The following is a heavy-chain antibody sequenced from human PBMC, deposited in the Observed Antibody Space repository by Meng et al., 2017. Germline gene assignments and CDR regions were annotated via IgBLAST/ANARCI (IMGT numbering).Heavy chain of an antibody. J-gene: IGHJ6*02. V-gene: IGHV3-15*01. CDR2: ITSRPDGETT. CDR1: GFIFTNAY. D-gene: IGHD6-19*01. Sequence: GESLKIPCEGPGFIFTNAYMTWVRQVPGQRLEWLGHITSRPDGETTEYAAPVKGRFTISRDDSKNTVFLQMNSLKTEDTAVYYCARPQWLVNYYSGMDFWGLGTTVTVSS. CDR3: ARPQWLVNYYSGMDF.